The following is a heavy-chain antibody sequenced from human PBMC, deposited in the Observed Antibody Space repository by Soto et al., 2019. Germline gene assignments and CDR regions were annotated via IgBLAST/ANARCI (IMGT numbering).Heavy chain of an antibody. D-gene: IGHD3-22*01. Sequence: PSETLSLTCTVSGGSISSYYWSWIRQPPGKGLEWIGYIYYSGSTNYNPSLKSRVTISVDTSKNQFSLKLSSVTAADTAVYSCARLLPYDSVGYVGFDSWGQGTLVTVSS. V-gene: IGHV4-59*01. CDR2: IYYSGST. CDR1: GGSISSYY. CDR3: ARLLPYDSVGYVGFDS. J-gene: IGHJ4*02.